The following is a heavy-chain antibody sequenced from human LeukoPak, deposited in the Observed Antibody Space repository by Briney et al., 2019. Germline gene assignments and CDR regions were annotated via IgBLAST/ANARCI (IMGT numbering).Heavy chain of an antibody. CDR2: IGVAGGNT. V-gene: IGHV1-58*02. Sequence: GASVKVSCKASGFTFSNSAIRWVRQARGQRLEWIGWIGVAGGNTNYAQTLQGRITITRDMSTSTAYMELTSLRSDDTAVYYCAAEIYGGNTDCCTFDFWGPGTPVTVSS. CDR1: GFTFSNSA. J-gene: IGHJ3*01. CDR3: AAEIYGGNTDCCTFDF. D-gene: IGHD4-23*01.